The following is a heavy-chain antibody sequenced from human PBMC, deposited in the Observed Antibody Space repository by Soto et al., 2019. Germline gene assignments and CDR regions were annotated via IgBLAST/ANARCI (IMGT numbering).Heavy chain of an antibody. CDR3: ARVSGWSWYFDY. D-gene: IGHD6-19*01. Sequence: PGGSLRLSCAASGFTFSSYGMHWVRQAPGKGLEWVAVIWYDGSNKYYADSVKGRFTISRDNSKNTLYLQMNSLRAEDTAVYYCARVSGWSWYFDYWGQGTLVTVS. CDR2: IWYDGSNK. J-gene: IGHJ4*02. V-gene: IGHV3-33*01. CDR1: GFTFSSYG.